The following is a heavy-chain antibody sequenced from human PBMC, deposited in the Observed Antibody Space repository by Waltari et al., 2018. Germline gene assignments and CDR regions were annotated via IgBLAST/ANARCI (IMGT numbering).Heavy chain of an antibody. CDR3: ARGPPWELPSLFWY. CDR2: INGGNGNT. Sequence: QVQLVQSGAEVKKPGASVKVSCKASGYTFTSYAMHWVRQAPGQRLEWMGWINGGNGNTKYSQKFQGRVTITRDTSASTAYMELSSLRSEDTALYYCARGPPWELPSLFWYWGQGTLVTVSS. CDR1: GYTFTSYA. V-gene: IGHV1-3*01. D-gene: IGHD1-26*01. J-gene: IGHJ4*02.